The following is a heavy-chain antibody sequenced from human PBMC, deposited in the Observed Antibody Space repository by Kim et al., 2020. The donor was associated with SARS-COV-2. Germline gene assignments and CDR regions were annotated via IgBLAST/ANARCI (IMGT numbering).Heavy chain of an antibody. Sequence: SETLSLTYTVSGGSISSGGYYWSWIRQHPGKGLEWIGYIYYSGSTYYNPSLKSRVTISVDTSKNQFSLKLSSVTAADTAVYYCARAGAGRITIFGVVIESFDYWGQGTLVTVSS. CDR1: GGSISSGGYY. D-gene: IGHD3-3*01. J-gene: IGHJ4*02. CDR3: ARAGAGRITIFGVVIESFDY. CDR2: IYYSGST. V-gene: IGHV4-31*03.